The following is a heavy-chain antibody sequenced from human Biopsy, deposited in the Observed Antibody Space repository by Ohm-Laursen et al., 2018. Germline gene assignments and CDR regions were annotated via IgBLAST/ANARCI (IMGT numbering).Heavy chain of an antibody. CDR1: GGSISSYY. D-gene: IGHD3-22*01. CDR3: ARGGRYYYGSPDN. J-gene: IGHJ4*02. CDR2: IYYSGST. V-gene: IGHV4-59*01. Sequence: GTLSLTCPVSGGSISSYYWNWIRQPPGKGLEWVGYIYYSGSTNYNPSLKSRVTISVDTSKNQFSLKLYSVTAADTAVYYCARGGRYYYGSPDNWGQGTLVIVSS.